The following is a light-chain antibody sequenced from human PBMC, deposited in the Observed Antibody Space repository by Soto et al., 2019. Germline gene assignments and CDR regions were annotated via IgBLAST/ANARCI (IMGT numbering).Light chain of an antibody. Sequence: SVLTQPASVSGSPGQSITISCPGTSSDVGSYNLVSWFQQHPGKAPKLMIYEGSKRPSGVSNRFSGSKSGNTASLTISGLQAEDEADYYCCSYAVTNILVVGGGTKLTVL. CDR2: EGS. CDR1: SSDVGSYNL. V-gene: IGLV2-23*01. CDR3: CSYAVTNILV. J-gene: IGLJ2*01.